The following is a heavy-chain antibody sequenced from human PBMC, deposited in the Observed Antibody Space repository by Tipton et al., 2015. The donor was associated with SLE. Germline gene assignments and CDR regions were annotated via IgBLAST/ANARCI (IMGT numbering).Heavy chain of an antibody. Sequence: GLVKPSETLSLTCTVSGGSISSSSYYWGWIRQPPGKGLEWIGSIYYSGSTYYNPSLKSRVTISVDTSKNRFSLKLSSGTAADTAVYYCARPYGGNPVASYGMDVWGQGTTVTVSS. V-gene: IGHV4-39*01. CDR1: GGSISSSSYY. D-gene: IGHD4-23*01. CDR2: IYYSGST. J-gene: IGHJ6*02. CDR3: ARPYGGNPVASYGMDV.